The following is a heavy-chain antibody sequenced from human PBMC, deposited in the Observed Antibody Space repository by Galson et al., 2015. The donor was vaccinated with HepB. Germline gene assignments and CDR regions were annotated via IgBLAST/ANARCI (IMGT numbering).Heavy chain of an antibody. CDR1: GYTFTSYA. V-gene: IGHV1-3*01. J-gene: IGHJ3*02. D-gene: IGHD6-19*01. Sequence: SVKVSCKASGYTFTSYAMHWVRQAPGQRLEWMGWINAGNGNTKYSQKFQGRVTITRDTSASTAYMELSSLRSEDTAVYYCASSLYSSGWYQLGDAFDIWGQGTMVTVSS. CDR3: ASSLYSSGWYQLGDAFDI. CDR2: INAGNGNT.